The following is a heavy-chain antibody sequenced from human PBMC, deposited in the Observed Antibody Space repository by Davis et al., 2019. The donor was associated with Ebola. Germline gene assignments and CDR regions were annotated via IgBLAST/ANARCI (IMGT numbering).Heavy chain of an antibody. Sequence: GESLKISCAASGFTVSSNYMSWVRQAPGKGLEWVSVIYSGGSTYYADSVKGRFTISRDNSKKTLYLQMNSLRAEDTAVYYCARGEGATYYYDSSGYLGGYWGQGTLVTVSS. V-gene: IGHV3-53*01. J-gene: IGHJ4*02. CDR3: ARGEGATYYYDSSGYLGGY. D-gene: IGHD3-22*01. CDR2: IYSGGST. CDR1: GFTVSSNY.